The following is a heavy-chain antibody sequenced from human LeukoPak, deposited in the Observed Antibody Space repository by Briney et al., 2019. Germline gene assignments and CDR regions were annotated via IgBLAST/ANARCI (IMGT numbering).Heavy chain of an antibody. CDR1: GYTFTGYY. CDR2: INPNSGGT. CDR3: AREGHYGSGSYYNIGYFDY. Sequence: ASVTVSCKASGYTFTGYYMHWVRQAPGQGLEWMGWINPNSGGTNYAQKFQGRVTMTRDTSISTAYMELSRLRSDDTAVYYRAREGHYGSGSYYNIGYFDYWGQGTLVTVSS. J-gene: IGHJ4*02. V-gene: IGHV1-2*02. D-gene: IGHD3-10*01.